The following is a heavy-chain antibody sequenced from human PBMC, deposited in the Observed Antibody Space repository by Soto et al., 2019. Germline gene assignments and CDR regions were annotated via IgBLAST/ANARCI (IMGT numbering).Heavy chain of an antibody. CDR1: GYTFTRSG. CDR3: ARDGVAPYYYYGMYV. D-gene: IGHD5-12*01. CDR2: ISTYNGDT. J-gene: IGHJ6*02. V-gene: IGHV1-18*01. Sequence: QVQLVQSGAEVKKPGASVKVSCKASGYTFTRSGISWVRQAPGQGLEWMGWISTYNGDTNYAQTFQGRVTMTTDRSTSTVYMELRSLRSDDTAVYYCARDGVAPYYYYGMYVWGQGTPVTVSS.